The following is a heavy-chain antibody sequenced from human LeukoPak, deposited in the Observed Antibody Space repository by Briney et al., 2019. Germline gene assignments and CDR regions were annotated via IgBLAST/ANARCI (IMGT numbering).Heavy chain of an antibody. CDR1: GGSISSSIHY. Sequence: SETLSLICTVSGGSISSSIHYWGWIRQPPGKGLEWIGYIYYSGSTNYNPSLKSRVTISVDTSKNQFSLKLSSVTAADTAVYYCARSGYRYGADAFDVWGQGAMVTVSS. V-gene: IGHV4-61*05. D-gene: IGHD5-18*01. CDR3: ARSGYRYGADAFDV. J-gene: IGHJ3*01. CDR2: IYYSGST.